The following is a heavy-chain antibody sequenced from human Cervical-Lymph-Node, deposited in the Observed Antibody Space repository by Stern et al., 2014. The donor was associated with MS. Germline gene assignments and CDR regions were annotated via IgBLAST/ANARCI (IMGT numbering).Heavy chain of an antibody. CDR2: VHYTGST. J-gene: IGHJ4*02. CDR3: ASCDGYSFAS. V-gene: IGHV4-59*08. Sequence: VQLVESGPGLVKPSETLSLTCVVSGASITTNHWSWIRQSPGKGLEWIGNVHYTGSTTYNPALQSRVTTAIDPPTKQFSRSLGLVTAADTAVYFCASCDGYSFASWGQGTLVTVSS. D-gene: IGHD4-17*01. CDR1: GASITTNH.